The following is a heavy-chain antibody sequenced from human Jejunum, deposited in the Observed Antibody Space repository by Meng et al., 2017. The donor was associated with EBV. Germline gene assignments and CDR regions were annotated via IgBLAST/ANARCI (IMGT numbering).Heavy chain of an antibody. CDR2: IKSKINGGTT. CDR3: VTEPHFTH. D-gene: IGHD3-3*02. Sequence: GRRLRVRAGFVDPGGSLRLSCAVSGFSFSNTWMSWVREAPGKGLEWVGLIKSKINGGTTDTAAPVKGRFTISRDDSENTLYLQMNSLKTEDSAVYYCVTEPHFTHWGQGTLVTVSS. V-gene: IGHV3-15*01. J-gene: IGHJ4*02. CDR1: GFSFSNTW.